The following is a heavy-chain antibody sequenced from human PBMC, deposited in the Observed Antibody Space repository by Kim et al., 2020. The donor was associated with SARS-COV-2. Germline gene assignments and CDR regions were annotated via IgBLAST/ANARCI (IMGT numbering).Heavy chain of an antibody. J-gene: IGHJ4*02. Sequence: GRGGSTYYADAVKGRFTISRDNSKNTLYLQMHSRRAEDTAVYYCAQSGASWGQGTLVTVSS. D-gene: IGHD3-10*01. CDR2: GRGGST. CDR3: AQSGAS. V-gene: IGHV3-23*01.